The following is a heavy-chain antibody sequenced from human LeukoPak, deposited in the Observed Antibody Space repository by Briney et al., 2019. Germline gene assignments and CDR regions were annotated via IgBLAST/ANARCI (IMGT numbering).Heavy chain of an antibody. CDR2: INPHSGDT. CDR1: GYTFTSYY. V-gene: IGHV1-2*07. Sequence: GASVKVSCKAFGYTFTSYYMHWVRQAPGQGLEWMGWINPHSGDTNYAHKFQGRVTMTRDTFISIAYMELSSLKSDDTAVYYCAREGGSSYGYAYHWGQGTLVTVSS. CDR3: AREGGSSYGYAYH. J-gene: IGHJ5*02. D-gene: IGHD5-18*01.